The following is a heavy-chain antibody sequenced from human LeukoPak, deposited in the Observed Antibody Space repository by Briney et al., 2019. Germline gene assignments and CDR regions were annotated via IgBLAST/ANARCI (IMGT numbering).Heavy chain of an antibody. J-gene: IGHJ5*02. CDR2: IIPILGIA. CDR3: ARVWGWLQLSWFDP. V-gene: IGHV1-69*04. CDR1: GGTFSSYA. D-gene: IGHD5-24*01. Sequence: GSSVKVSCKASGGTFSSYAISWVRQAPGQGLEWMGRIIPILGIANYAQKFQGRVTITADKSTSTAYMELSSLRSEDTAVYYCARVWGWLQLSWFDPWGQGTLATVSS.